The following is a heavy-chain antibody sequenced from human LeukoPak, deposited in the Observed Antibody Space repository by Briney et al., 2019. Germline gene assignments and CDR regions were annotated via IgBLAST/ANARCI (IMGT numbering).Heavy chain of an antibody. Sequence: SETLSLTCTVSGGSISSYYWSWIRQPPGKGLEWIGYIYYSGSTNYNPSLKSRVTISVDTSKNQFSLKLSSVTAADTAVYYCARDRGGITMVRRAPLYYYGMDVWGKGTTVTVSS. CDR1: GGSISSYY. V-gene: IGHV4-59*01. CDR3: ARDRGGITMVRRAPLYYYGMDV. CDR2: IYYSGST. D-gene: IGHD3-10*01. J-gene: IGHJ6*04.